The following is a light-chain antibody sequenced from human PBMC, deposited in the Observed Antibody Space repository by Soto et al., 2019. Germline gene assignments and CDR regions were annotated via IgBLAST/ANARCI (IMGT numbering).Light chain of an antibody. V-gene: IGKV3-11*01. CDR1: HSVSSD. CDR3: QQRSNWPVS. J-gene: IGKJ1*01. Sequence: EIVLPPYLAPLSLSPGEGATVSCRASHSVSSDFAWYQQKPGQTPRLLIYDASNRATDIPARFSGSGSGTDLTLTISGLEPEDVAGYYCQQRSNWPVSVGQGTRVESK. CDR2: DAS.